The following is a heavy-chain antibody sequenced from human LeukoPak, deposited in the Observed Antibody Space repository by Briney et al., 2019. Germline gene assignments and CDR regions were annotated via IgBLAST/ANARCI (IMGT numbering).Heavy chain of an antibody. V-gene: IGHV1-8*01. CDR3: ARSSTEYYDFWSVHPYSYMDV. CDR2: MNPNSGST. Sequence: GASVKVSCKGSGYTFTSHDIIWVRQAAGQGLEWMGWMNPNSGSTVYAHEIQARVTMTRNTSIGTAYMELSSLTSEDTAVYYCARSSTEYYDFWSVHPYSYMDVWGKGTTVTVSS. D-gene: IGHD3-3*01. J-gene: IGHJ6*03. CDR1: GYTFTSHD.